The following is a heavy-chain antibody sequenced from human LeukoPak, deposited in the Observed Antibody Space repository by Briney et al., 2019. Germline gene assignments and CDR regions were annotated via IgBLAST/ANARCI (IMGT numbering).Heavy chain of an antibody. D-gene: IGHD2-15*01. Sequence: GESLKISCKGSGYSFTNYCIIWVRQMPGKGLEWMGTIDPTDSYTNYSPSFQGHVTISVDKSISTAYLQWSSLRASDTAMYYCARWARGYCSGGSCDDSFDIWGQGTMVTVSS. CDR1: GYSFTNYC. CDR3: ARWARGYCSGGSCDDSFDI. CDR2: IDPTDSYT. V-gene: IGHV5-10-1*01. J-gene: IGHJ3*02.